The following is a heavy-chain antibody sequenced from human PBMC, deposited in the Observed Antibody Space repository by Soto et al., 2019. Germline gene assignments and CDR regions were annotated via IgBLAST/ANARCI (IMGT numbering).Heavy chain of an antibody. Sequence: SETLSLTXTVSGGSFRSDAYYWSWIRQPPGKGLEWIGCVYYSGRTYYNPSLESRITISMDTFKDQFSLKLSSVNAADTAVYYCARDRANSPDYFDYWGQGALVTVSS. J-gene: IGHJ4*02. D-gene: IGHD1-1*01. V-gene: IGHV4-30-4*01. CDR3: ARDRANSPDYFDY. CDR2: VYYSGRT. CDR1: GGSFRSDAYY.